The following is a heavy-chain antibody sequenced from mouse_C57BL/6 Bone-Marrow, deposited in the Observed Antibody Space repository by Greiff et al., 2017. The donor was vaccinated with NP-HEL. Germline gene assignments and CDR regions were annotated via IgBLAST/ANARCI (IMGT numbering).Heavy chain of an antibody. J-gene: IGHJ1*03. V-gene: IGHV5-12*01. CDR1: GFTFSDYY. D-gene: IGHD1-1*01. CDR2: ISNGGGST. Sequence: EVKVVESGGGLVQPGGSLKLSCAASGFTFSDYYMYWVRQTPEKRLEWVAYISNGGGSTYYPDTVKGRFTISRDNAKNTLYLQMSRLKSEDTAMYYCARNPYYYGSSYGYFDVWGTGTTVTVSS. CDR3: ARNPYYYGSSYGYFDV.